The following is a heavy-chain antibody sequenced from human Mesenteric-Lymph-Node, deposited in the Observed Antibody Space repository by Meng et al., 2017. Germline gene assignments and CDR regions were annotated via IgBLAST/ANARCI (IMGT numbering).Heavy chain of an antibody. V-gene: IGHV3-21*01. D-gene: IGHD6-13*01. CDR3: ARGVAPAGMLYWYFDL. CDR2: ISTSTSI. Sequence: EVQLVESGGGLVKPGESLRLSCVASVFTFSSYSMNWVRQAPGKGLEWVSSISTSTSIYYADSAKGRFTISRDNAKNSLFLQMNSLRAEDTAVYYCARGVAPAGMLYWYFDLWGRGTLVTVSS. J-gene: IGHJ2*01. CDR1: VFTFSSYS.